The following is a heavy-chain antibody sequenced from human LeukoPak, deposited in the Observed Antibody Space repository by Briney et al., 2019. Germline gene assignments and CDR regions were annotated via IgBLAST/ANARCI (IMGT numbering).Heavy chain of an antibody. J-gene: IGHJ4*02. V-gene: IGHV3-23*01. D-gene: IGHD2/OR15-2a*01. CDR3: GKSMAEYCDSTIDN. CDR1: GVTFNSYA. Sequence: GGSLRLSCAASGVTFNSYAMNWVRQAPGKGLEWVSAISGRGRNTYYADYVRGRSTISRDNSKSMVFLQMNSLRAEDTAVYHCGKSMAEYCDSTIDNWGQGTLVTVSS. CDR2: ISGRGRNT.